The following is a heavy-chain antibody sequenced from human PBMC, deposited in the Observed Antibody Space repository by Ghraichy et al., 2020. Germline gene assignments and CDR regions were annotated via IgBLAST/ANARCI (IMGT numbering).Heavy chain of an antibody. Sequence: GESLNISCAASGFSFSTYSMNWVRQVPGKGLELRSYISGSSGSIYYADSVRGRFTVSRDNAKNSLFLQMNSLRDEDTAVYYCSRDRDDIWGNYRYYFNYWGQGALVTVSS. CDR2: ISGSSGSI. CDR3: SRDRDDIWGNYRYYFNY. J-gene: IGHJ4*02. CDR1: GFSFSTYS. D-gene: IGHD3-16*02. V-gene: IGHV3-48*02.